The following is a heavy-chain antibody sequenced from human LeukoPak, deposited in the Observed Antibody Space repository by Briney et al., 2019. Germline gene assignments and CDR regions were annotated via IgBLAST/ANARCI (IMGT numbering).Heavy chain of an antibody. CDR2: IRYDGNNK. D-gene: IGHD4/OR15-4a*01. V-gene: IGHV3-30*02. Sequence: PGGSLRLSCAASGFTFSTHAMHWVRQAPDKGLEWVAFIRYDGNNKNYADSAKGRFTISRDNSKNTLFLQMSSLRPDDTAVYYCTRGDDFGSNTRLPKFNWFDPWGQGTLVTVSS. J-gene: IGHJ5*02. CDR3: TRGDDFGSNTRLPKFNWFDP. CDR1: GFTFSTHA.